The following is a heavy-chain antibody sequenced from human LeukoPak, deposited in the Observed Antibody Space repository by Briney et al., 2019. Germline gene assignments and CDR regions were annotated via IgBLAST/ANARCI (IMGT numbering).Heavy chain of an antibody. CDR1: GGTFSSYA. CDR3: ARGVAVAGNAPYYYYYMDV. D-gene: IGHD6-19*01. J-gene: IGHJ6*03. Sequence: ASVKVSCKASGGTFSSYAISWVRQAPGQGLEWMGRIIPILGTANYAQKFQGRVTITTDESTSTAYMELSSLRSEDTAVYYCARGVAVAGNAPYYYYYMDVWGKGTTVTASS. V-gene: IGHV1-69*11. CDR2: IIPILGTA.